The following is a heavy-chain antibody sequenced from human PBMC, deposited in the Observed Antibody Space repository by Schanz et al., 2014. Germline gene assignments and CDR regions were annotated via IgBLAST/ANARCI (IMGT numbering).Heavy chain of an antibody. V-gene: IGHV3-23*01. CDR3: VRDSFFAFDY. CDR1: GFTFSSYA. J-gene: IGHJ4*02. Sequence: EGQLLESGGGLIQPGGSLRLSCAASGFTFSSYAMSWVRQAPGKGLEWVSTISASGGSTYYADSVKGRFTISRDNSKNILYLQMNSLRAEDTAVYYCVRDSFFAFDYWGQGTLVTVSS. CDR2: ISASGGST. D-gene: IGHD3-3*01.